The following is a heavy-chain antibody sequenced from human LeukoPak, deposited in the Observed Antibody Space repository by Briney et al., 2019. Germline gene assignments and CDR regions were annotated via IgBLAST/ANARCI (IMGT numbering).Heavy chain of an antibody. Sequence: SETLSLTCTVSGGSISSSSHYWGWIRQPPGKGLEWIGSIYYSGSTYYNPSLKSRVTISVDTSKNQFSLKLSSVTAADTAVYYCARRFGELFPDYWGQGTLVTVSS. CDR2: IYYSGST. CDR3: ARRFGELFPDY. CDR1: GGSISSSSHY. J-gene: IGHJ4*02. D-gene: IGHD3-10*01. V-gene: IGHV4-39*01.